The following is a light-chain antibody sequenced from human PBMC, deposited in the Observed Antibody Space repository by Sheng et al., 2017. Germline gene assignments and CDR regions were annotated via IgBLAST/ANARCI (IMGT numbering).Light chain of an antibody. CDR3: MQALQSPPT. CDR1: QSLLHTNGYNY. V-gene: IGKV2-28*01. CDR2: MGS. J-gene: IGKJ2*01. Sequence: DIVMTQSPLSLPVIPGEPASISCRSSQSLLHTNGYNYLDWYLQKPGQSPHLLIYMGSHRASGVPDRFSGSGSGTDFTLKISRVEAEDVGVYYCMQALQSPPTFGQGTKLEI.